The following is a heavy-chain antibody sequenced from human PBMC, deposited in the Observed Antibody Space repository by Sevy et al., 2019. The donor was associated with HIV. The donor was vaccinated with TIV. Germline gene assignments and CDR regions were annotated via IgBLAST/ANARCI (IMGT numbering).Heavy chain of an antibody. CDR3: AREKWVYYYDSSGYNWFDP. J-gene: IGHJ5*02. Sequence: ASVKVSCKASGGTFSSYAISWVRQAPGQGLEWMGGIIPIFGTANYALKFQGRVTITADESTSTAYMELSSLRSEDTAVYYSAREKWVYYYDSSGYNWFDPWGQGTLVTVSS. V-gene: IGHV1-69*13. D-gene: IGHD3-22*01. CDR1: GGTFSSYA. CDR2: IIPIFGTA.